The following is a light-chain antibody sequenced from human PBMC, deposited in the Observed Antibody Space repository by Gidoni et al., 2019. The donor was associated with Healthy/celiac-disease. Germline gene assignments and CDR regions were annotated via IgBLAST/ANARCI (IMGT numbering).Light chain of an antibody. CDR3: QAWDSSTVV. V-gene: IGLV3-1*01. J-gene: IGLJ2*01. CDR1: KLGDKY. Sequence: SYELTQPPSVSVSPGQTASITCPGDKLGDKYACWYQQKPGQPPVLVIYQDSKRPSGIPERFSGSNSGNTATLTISGTQAMDEDDYYCQAWDSSTVVFGGGTKLTVL. CDR2: QDS.